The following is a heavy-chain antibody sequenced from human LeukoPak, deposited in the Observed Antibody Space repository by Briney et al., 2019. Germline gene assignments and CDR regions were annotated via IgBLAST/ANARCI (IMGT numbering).Heavy chain of an antibody. D-gene: IGHD5-18*01. CDR1: GFTFSSYE. J-gene: IGHJ4*02. CDR3: ARGGRYSSFDY. CDR2: ISSSGSTI. V-gene: IGHV3-48*03. Sequence: AGGSLRLSCAASGFTFSSYEMNWVRQAPGKGLEWVSYISSSGSTIYYADSVKGRFTISRDNAKNSLYLQMNSLGAEDTAVYYCARGGRYSSFDYWGQGTLVTVSS.